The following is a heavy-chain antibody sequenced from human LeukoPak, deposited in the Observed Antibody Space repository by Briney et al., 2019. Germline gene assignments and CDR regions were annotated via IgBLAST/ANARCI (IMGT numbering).Heavy chain of an antibody. D-gene: IGHD2-2*01. V-gene: IGHV3-30*01. Sequence: GGSLRLSCAASGFTFSSYAMHWVRQAPGKGLERVAVISYDGSNKYYADSVKGRFTISRDNSRNTLYLQMNSLRAEDTAVYYCARGGDCSSTSCYLPFDYWGQGTLVTVSS. CDR2: ISYDGSNK. J-gene: IGHJ4*02. CDR1: GFTFSSYA. CDR3: ARGGDCSSTSCYLPFDY.